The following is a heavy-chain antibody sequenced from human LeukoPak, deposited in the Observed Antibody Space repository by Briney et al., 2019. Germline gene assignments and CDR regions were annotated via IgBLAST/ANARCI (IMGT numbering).Heavy chain of an antibody. Sequence: PGGSLRLSCAVSGFTFSSYSMNWVRQAPGKGLEWVSYISSSSSTIYYADSVKGRFTISRDNAKNSLYLQMNSLRAEDTAVYYCASTTVVPAAISYYYGMDVWGQGTTVTVSS. V-gene: IGHV3-48*04. CDR3: ASTTVVPAAISYYYGMDV. D-gene: IGHD2-2*01. J-gene: IGHJ6*02. CDR2: ISSSSSTI. CDR1: GFTFSSYS.